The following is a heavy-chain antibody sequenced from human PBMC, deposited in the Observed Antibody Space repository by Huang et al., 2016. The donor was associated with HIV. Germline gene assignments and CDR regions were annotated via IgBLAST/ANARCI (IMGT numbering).Heavy chain of an antibody. CDR3: ARLDTARNYYYYGLDV. V-gene: IGHV5-51*01. J-gene: IGHJ6*02. CDR2: SYPDDPDT. CDR1: GYSFAKYW. D-gene: IGHD5-18*01. Sequence: EEQLVQSGAEVKKPGESLKISCEGSGYSFAKYWIGWVRQMPGKGLEGMEVSYPDDPDTRYSPSFQGQVAIAAEKSISTAYLQWSSLKASDTAMYYCARLDTARNYYYYGLDVWGQGTSVIVSS.